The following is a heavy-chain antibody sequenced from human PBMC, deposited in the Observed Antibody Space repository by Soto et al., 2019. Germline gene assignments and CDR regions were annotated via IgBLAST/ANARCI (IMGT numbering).Heavy chain of an antibody. J-gene: IGHJ4*02. CDR2: INHSGST. CDR1: GGSFSGYY. CDR3: ASRMDIVAPVDY. D-gene: IGHD5-12*01. Sequence: SETLSLTCAVYGGSFSGYYWSWIRQPPGKGLEWIGEINHSGSTNYNPSLKSRVTISVDTSKNQFSLKLSSVTAADTAVYYCASRMDIVAPVDYWGQGTLVTVSS. V-gene: IGHV4-34*01.